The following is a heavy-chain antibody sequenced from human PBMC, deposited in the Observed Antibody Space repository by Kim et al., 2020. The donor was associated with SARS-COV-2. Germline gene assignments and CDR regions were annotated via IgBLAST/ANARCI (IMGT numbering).Heavy chain of an antibody. Sequence: SETLSLTCSVSGGSISRGDYYWSWIRQPPGKGLEWIGYIYYSESTYYNPSLKSRVTISKDTSKNQFSLKLSSVTAADTAVYYCAREGRGGYGFFDYLGQGTLVTVSS. V-gene: IGHV4-30-4*01. CDR3: AREGRGGYGFFDY. CDR2: IYYSEST. D-gene: IGHD5-12*01. CDR1: GGSISRGDYY. J-gene: IGHJ4*02.